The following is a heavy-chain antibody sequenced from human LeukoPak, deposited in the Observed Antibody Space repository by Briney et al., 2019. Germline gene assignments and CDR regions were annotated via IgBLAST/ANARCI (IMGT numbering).Heavy chain of an antibody. D-gene: IGHD6-13*01. V-gene: IGHV1-46*01. CDR3: ARDRYSSSWYRDRYYYYYMDV. J-gene: IGHJ6*03. CDR1: GYTFTGYW. CDR2: ISPSGGST. Sequence: ASVKVSCKAFGYTFTGYWMHWVRQAPGQGPEWMGVISPSGGSTIYAQKFKGRVTLTRDMSTSTDYLELSSLRAEDMAVYYCARDRYSSSWYRDRYYYYYMDVWGKGTTVTVSS.